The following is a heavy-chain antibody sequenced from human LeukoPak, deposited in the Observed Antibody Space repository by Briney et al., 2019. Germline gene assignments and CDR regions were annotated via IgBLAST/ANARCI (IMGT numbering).Heavy chain of an antibody. D-gene: IGHD3-22*01. CDR2: IKTKTDGGTI. V-gene: IGHV3-15*01. CDR1: GFTLTNAW. J-gene: IGHJ4*02. Sequence: GGSLRLSCAASGFTLTNAWMSWVRQAPGKGLEWVGRIKTKTDGGTIDYAAPVKGRFTISRDDSKNTVYLQMNSLKTEDTAVYYCTTSYYDSSGYRAWGQGTLVTASS. CDR3: TTSYYDSSGYRA.